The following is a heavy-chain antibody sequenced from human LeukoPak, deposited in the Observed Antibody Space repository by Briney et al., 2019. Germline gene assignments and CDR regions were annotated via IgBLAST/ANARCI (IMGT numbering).Heavy chain of an antibody. CDR1: GFTLSDYS. D-gene: IGHD3-3*01. CDR3: ARWRGAQSEFDF. V-gene: IGHV3-7*01. Sequence: PGGSLRLSCSVSGFTLSDYSMGWVRQAPGKGLEWVANVEEGGIEKEYVDSVKGRFTISRDDAENLLYLQMNSLRAEDTALYFCARWRGAQSEFDFWGQGTQVIVSS. J-gene: IGHJ4*02. CDR2: VEEGGIEK.